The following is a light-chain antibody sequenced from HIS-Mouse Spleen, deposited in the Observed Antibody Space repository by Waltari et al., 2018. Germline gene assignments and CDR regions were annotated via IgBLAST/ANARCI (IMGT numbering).Light chain of an antibody. CDR3: SSYAGSNNVV. CDR1: SSDVGGYHY. CDR2: EVS. J-gene: IGLJ2*01. Sequence: QSALTQPPPASGSPGQSVTISCTGTSSDVGGYHYVSWYQQHPGKAPKLMIYEVSKRPSGVPDRFSGSKSGNTASLTVSGLQTEDEADYYCSSYAGSNNVVFGGGTKLTVL. V-gene: IGLV2-8*01.